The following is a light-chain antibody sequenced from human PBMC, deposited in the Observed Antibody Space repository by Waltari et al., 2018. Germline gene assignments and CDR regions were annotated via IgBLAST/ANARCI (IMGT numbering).Light chain of an antibody. CDR2: HVS. V-gene: IGKV2-30*01. J-gene: IGKJ1*01. Sequence: DVVMTQSPVSLPVTLGQPASISCRCSESLLIHDGHPYLNWFHQRPGQSPRRLIYHVSDRDSGGPDRFSGSGSGADFTLNISRVEAEDVGVYYCMLGTRPWTFGPGTKVEIK. CDR3: MLGTRPWT. CDR1: ESLLIHDGHPY.